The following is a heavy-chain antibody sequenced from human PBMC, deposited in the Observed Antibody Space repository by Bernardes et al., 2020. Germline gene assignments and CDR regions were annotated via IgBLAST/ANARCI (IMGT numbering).Heavy chain of an antibody. Sequence: SETLSLTRTVSGGSISSSSYYWGWIRQPPGKGLEWIGSIYYSGSTYYNPSLKSRVTISVDTSKNQFSLKLSSVTAADTAVYYCARHRGIAAYYFDYWGQGTLVTVSS. D-gene: IGHD6-13*01. CDR2: IYYSGST. CDR1: GGSISSSSYY. CDR3: ARHRGIAAYYFDY. J-gene: IGHJ4*02. V-gene: IGHV4-39*01.